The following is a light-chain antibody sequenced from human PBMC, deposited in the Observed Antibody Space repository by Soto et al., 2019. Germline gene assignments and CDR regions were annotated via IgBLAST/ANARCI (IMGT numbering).Light chain of an antibody. V-gene: IGLV1-40*01. CDR1: SSNIGAGYE. Sequence: SVLTQPPSVSEAPGQRVTISCTGSSSNIGAGYEAHWYQQVPGTAPKLLIYENNNRPSGVPDRFSGSKSGTSASLAITGRQAEEEAEDYCQSYDSSLSGYVFGTGTKLTVL. CDR3: QSYDSSLSGYV. J-gene: IGLJ1*01. CDR2: ENN.